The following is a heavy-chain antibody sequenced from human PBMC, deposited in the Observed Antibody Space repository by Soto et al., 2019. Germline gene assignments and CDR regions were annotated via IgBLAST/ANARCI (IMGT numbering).Heavy chain of an antibody. Sequence: QITLKESGPTLVKPTQTLTLTCTFSGFSLRTSGVGVGWIRQPPGEALEWLALIYWDDVKRYSPSLQSRLTITKDTSKNQVVLTMTNMDPVDTGTYYCAHKTVRVSSCDWFDPWGQGILVTVSS. CDR1: GFSLRTSGVG. J-gene: IGHJ5*02. D-gene: IGHD4-4*01. V-gene: IGHV2-5*02. CDR2: IYWDDVK. CDR3: AHKTVRVSSCDWFDP.